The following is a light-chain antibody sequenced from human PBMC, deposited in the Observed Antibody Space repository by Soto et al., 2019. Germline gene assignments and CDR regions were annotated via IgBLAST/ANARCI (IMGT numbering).Light chain of an antibody. J-gene: IGLJ1*01. CDR2: EVS. CDR1: SSDVGAYNY. V-gene: IGLV2-8*01. Sequence: QSVLTQPPSASGSPGQSVTISCTGTSSDVGAYNYVSWYQQLPGKAPKLIIYEVSKRPSGVPDRFSGSKSGNMASLTVSGLQAGDEADYFCTSYAGTYSFFYVFGTGTKVTVL. CDR3: TSYAGTYSFFYV.